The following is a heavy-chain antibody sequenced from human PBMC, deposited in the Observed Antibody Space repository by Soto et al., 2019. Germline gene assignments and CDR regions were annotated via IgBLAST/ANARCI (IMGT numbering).Heavy chain of an antibody. CDR1: GFTFRSYA. CDR3: GKSNPMVRGVTRNYYCMDV. CDR2: ISGSGGST. V-gene: IGHV3-23*01. D-gene: IGHD3-10*01. J-gene: IGHJ6*01. Sequence: GGSLRLSCAASGFTFRSYAMSWVRQAPGKGLEWVSAISGSGGSTYYADSVKGRFTISRDNSKNTLYLQMNSLRAEDTAVYYCGKSNPMVRGVTRNYYCMDVWGQGTTVTVSS.